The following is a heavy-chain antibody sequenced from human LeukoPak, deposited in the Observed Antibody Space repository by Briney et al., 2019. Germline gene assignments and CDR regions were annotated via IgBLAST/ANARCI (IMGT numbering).Heavy chain of an antibody. CDR2: IYYSGST. CDR1: GGSISSSGYY. CDR3: ARDRVEAIFGVVMGNYYGMDV. Sequence: SETLSLTCTVSGGSISSSGYYWSWIRQHPGKGLEWIGYIYYSGSTYYNPSLKSRVTISVDTSKNQFSLKLSSVTAADTAVYYCARDRVEAIFGVVMGNYYGMDVWGQGTTVTVSS. V-gene: IGHV4-31*03. J-gene: IGHJ6*02. D-gene: IGHD3-3*01.